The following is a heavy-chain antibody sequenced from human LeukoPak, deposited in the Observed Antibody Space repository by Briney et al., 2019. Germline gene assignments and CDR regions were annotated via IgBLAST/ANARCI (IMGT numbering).Heavy chain of an antibody. J-gene: IGHJ6*03. CDR2: IYNSGST. V-gene: IGHV4-61*01. D-gene: IGHD2-8*01. CDR1: GGSISSSNYY. CDR3: ARVRSGGVYYYYYMDV. Sequence: SETLSLTCIVSGGSISSSNYYWSWIRQPPGKGLEWIGYIYNSGSTNYNPSLKSRVTVSVDTSKNQFSLKLSSVTAADTAVYFCARVRSGGVYYYYYMDVWGKGTTVTVS.